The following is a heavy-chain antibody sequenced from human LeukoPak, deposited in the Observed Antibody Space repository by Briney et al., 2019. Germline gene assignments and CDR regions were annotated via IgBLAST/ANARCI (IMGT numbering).Heavy chain of an antibody. D-gene: IGHD3-10*01. Sequence: PGGSLRLSCAASGFTFSSYSMNWVRQAPGKGLEWVSSISSSSSYIYYADSVKGRFTISRDNAKNSLYLQMNSLRAEDTAVYYCARAYGSGSYYRKNAFDIWGQGTMVTVSS. CDR3: ARAYGSGSYYRKNAFDI. CDR1: GFTFSSYS. V-gene: IGHV3-21*01. CDR2: ISSSSSYI. J-gene: IGHJ3*02.